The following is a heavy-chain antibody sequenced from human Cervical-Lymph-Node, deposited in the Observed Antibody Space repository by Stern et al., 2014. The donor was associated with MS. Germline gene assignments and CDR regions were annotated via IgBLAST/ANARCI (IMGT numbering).Heavy chain of an antibody. CDR3: AKGGSGSYLD. CDR1: GFVFRRYA. Sequence: QVQLVQSGGGVVQPWRSLRLSCAASGFVFRRYALHWVRQAPGKGLECVALIANDGEDKYYTDSVKGRLTVSRDNSNNTVDLEMNSLRLEDTAVYYCAKGGSGSYLDWGQGSLVTVSS. CDR2: IANDGEDK. V-gene: IGHV3-30*04. D-gene: IGHD1-26*01. J-gene: IGHJ4*02.